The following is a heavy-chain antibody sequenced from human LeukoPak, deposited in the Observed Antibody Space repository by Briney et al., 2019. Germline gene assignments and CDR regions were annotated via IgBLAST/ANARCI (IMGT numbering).Heavy chain of an antibody. CDR3: AILPRGDYGDYVSYYYYYMDV. CDR1: GFTFSSYA. CDR2: ISGSGDST. Sequence: GGSLRLSCAASGFTFSSYAMSWVRQAPGKGLEWVSAISGSGDSTYYAGSVKGRFTISRDNSKNTLYLQMNSLRAEDTAVYYCAILPRGDYGDYVSYYYYYMDVWGKGTTVTVSS. D-gene: IGHD4-17*01. J-gene: IGHJ6*03. V-gene: IGHV3-23*01.